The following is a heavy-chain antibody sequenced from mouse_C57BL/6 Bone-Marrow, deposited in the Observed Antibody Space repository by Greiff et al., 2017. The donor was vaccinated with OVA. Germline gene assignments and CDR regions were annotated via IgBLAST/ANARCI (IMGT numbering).Heavy chain of an antibody. CDR2: IYPGDGDT. CDR1: GYAFSSSW. Sequence: QVQLQQSGPELVKPGASVKISCKASGYAFSSSWMNWVKQRPGKGLEWIGRIYPGDGDTNYNGKFKGKATLTADKSSSTAYMQLSSLTSEDSAVYFCGPYLGGFAYWGQGTLVTVSA. CDR3: GPYLGGFAY. J-gene: IGHJ3*01. V-gene: IGHV1-82*01. D-gene: IGHD2-10*01.